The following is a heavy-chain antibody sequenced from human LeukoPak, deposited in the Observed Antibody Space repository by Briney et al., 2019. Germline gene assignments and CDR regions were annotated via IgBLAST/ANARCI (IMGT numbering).Heavy chain of an antibody. Sequence: SETLSLTCTVSGGSISSGDYYWSWIRQPPGKGLEWIGYIYYSGSTYYNPSLKSRVTISLDTSKNQFSLKLSSVTAADTAVYYCARAKVTTVTTYVFDHWGQGALVTVPS. J-gene: IGHJ4*02. CDR2: IYYSGST. D-gene: IGHD4-17*01. CDR3: ARAKVTTVTTYVFDH. CDR1: GGSISSGDYY. V-gene: IGHV4-31*03.